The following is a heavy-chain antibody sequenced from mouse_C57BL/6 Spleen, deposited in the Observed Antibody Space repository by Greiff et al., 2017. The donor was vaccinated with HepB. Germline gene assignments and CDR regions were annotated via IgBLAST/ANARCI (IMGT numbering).Heavy chain of an antibody. CDR3: ARATGTRRYFDV. J-gene: IGHJ1*03. Sequence: DVKLVESGGGLVKPGGSLKLSCAASGFTFSSYAMSWVRQTPEKRLEWVATISDGGSYTYYPDNVKGRFTISRDNAKNNLYLQMSHLKSEDTAMYYCARATGTRRYFDVWGTGTTVTVSS. CDR2: ISDGGSYT. V-gene: IGHV5-4*03. D-gene: IGHD4-1*02. CDR1: GFTFSSYA.